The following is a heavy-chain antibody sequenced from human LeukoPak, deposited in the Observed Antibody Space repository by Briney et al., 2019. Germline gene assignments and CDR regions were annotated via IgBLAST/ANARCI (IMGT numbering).Heavy chain of an antibody. CDR2: INPSGGTT. CDR1: GYTFTSYY. D-gene: IGHD4-11*01. CDR3: EKGGTWTTYYFDY. V-gene: IGHV1-46*01. J-gene: IGHJ4*02. Sequence: ASVTVSCKASGYTFTSYYIHWVRQAPGQGLEWMGIINPSGGTTSYAQKFQGRVTMTRDTSTTTVYMELRSLRSEDTAVYYCEKGGTWTTYYFDYWGQGTLVTVSS.